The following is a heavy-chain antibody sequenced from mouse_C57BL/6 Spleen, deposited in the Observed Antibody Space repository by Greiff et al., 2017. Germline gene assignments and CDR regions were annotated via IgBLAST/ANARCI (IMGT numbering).Heavy chain of an antibody. V-gene: IGHV1-80*01. CDR2: IYPGDGDT. J-gene: IGHJ3*01. D-gene: IGHD2-1*01. Sequence: QVQLQQSGAELVKPGASVKISCKASGYAFSSYWMNWVKQRPGTGLEWIGQIYPGDGDTNYDGKFKGKATLTADKSSSTASLQLSSLTSEDSAVYFCARGYYGNYVWFAYWGQGTLVTVSA. CDR1: GYAFSSYW. CDR3: ARGYYGNYVWFAY.